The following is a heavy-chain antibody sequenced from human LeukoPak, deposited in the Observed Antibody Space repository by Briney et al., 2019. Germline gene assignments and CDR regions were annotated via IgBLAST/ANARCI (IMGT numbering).Heavy chain of an antibody. D-gene: IGHD6-13*01. Sequence: ASVKVSCKAPGYTFTGYYMHWVRQAPGQGREWMGWINPNSGGTNYAQKFQGKITMPRHTSIRTAYMELSRLRSDDPAVYYCAPLAAAGTFDYWGEGTLVTVSS. J-gene: IGHJ4*02. CDR3: APLAAAGTFDY. V-gene: IGHV1-2*02. CDR2: INPNSGGT. CDR1: GYTFTGYY.